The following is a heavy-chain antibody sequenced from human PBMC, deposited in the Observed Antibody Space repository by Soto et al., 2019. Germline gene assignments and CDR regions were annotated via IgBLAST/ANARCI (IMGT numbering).Heavy chain of an antibody. CDR2: ISADGSEK. V-gene: IGHV3-7*01. D-gene: IGHD6-6*01. CDR1: GFTFSVSW. J-gene: IGHJ4*02. Sequence: GGSLRLSCAASGFTFSVSWMNWVRQAPGKGLEWVAYISADGSEKNYVDSVKGRFTISRDNAKNSLYLQMNSLRVEDTAIYYCARTPRLLDSWGQGTLVTVSS. CDR3: ARTPRLLDS.